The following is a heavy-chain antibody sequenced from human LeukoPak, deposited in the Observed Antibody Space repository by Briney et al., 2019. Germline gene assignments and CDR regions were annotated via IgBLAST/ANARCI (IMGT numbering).Heavy chain of an antibody. V-gene: IGHV4-39*07. CDR1: GGSISSCTYS. CDR3: ARDPVAGTTDWGKFDY. Sequence: SETLSLTCSVSGGSISSCTYSWGWIRQPPGKGLEWIGSFSCSGSTYYNPSLKSRVTISVDTSKNQFSLKLSSVTAADTAVYYCARDPVAGTTDWGKFDYWGQGTLVTVSS. CDR2: FSCSGST. J-gene: IGHJ4*02. D-gene: IGHD6-19*01.